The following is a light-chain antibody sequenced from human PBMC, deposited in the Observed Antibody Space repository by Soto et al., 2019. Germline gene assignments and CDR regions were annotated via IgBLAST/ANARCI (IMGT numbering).Light chain of an antibody. Sequence: DIQMTQSPSSLSASVGDRVTISCRASQTISTYLHWYQHKPGRAPRLLISDVSTLQSGVPGRFRGSGSETEFTLTISSLRSEDSGIYYCQQYFEWPPMTFGQGTKVEI. V-gene: IGKV1-39*01. CDR2: DVS. J-gene: IGKJ1*01. CDR1: QTISTY. CDR3: QQYFEWPPMT.